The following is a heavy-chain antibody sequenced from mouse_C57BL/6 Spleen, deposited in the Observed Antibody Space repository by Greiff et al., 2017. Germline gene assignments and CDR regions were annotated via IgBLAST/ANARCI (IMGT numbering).Heavy chain of an antibody. CDR3: AGKGLRLPWFAY. CDR2: IDPSDSYT. V-gene: IGHV1-50*01. Sequence: QVQLQQPGAELVKPGASVKLSCKASGYTFTSYWMQWVKQRPGQGLEWIGEIDPSDSYTNYNQKFKGKATLTVDTSSSTAYMQLSSLTSEDSAVYYCAGKGLRLPWFAYWGQGTLVTVSA. J-gene: IGHJ3*01. CDR1: GYTFTSYW. D-gene: IGHD2-4*01.